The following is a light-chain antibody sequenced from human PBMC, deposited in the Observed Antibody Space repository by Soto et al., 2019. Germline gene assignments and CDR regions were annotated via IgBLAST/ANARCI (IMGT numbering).Light chain of an antibody. CDR3: QQSYNMPT. Sequence: DIQMTQSPSSLPASVGDRVTITCRASQNIGGYLNWYQQKAGKAPTLLIYSTSTLQSGVPSRFSGDGSGADFTLTISSLHPEDFATYYCQQSYNMPTFGQGTKVDIK. CDR2: STS. J-gene: IGKJ1*01. CDR1: QNIGGY. V-gene: IGKV1-39*01.